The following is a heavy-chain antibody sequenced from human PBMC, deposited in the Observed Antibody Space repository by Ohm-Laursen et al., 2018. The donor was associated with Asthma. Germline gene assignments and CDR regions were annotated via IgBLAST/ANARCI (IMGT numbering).Heavy chain of an antibody. J-gene: IGHJ6*02. V-gene: IGHV7-4-1*02. D-gene: IGHD2-2*01. CDR1: GYTLTSYA. Sequence: ASVKVSCKVSGYTLTSYAMNWVRQVPGHGLEWMGWINTNTGKPTYAQGFTGRFVFSLDTSVSTAYLQISGLKAEDTAMYYCAISLDIVVEPAALATRYGMDVWGQGTTVTVSS. CDR3: AISLDIVVEPAALATRYGMDV. CDR2: INTNTGKP.